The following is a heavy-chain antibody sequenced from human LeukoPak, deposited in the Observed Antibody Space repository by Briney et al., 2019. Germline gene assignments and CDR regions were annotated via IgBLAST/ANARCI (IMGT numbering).Heavy chain of an antibody. CDR2: INPNSGGT. D-gene: IGHD3-10*01. Sequence: GASVKVSCKASGYTFTGYYMHWVRQAPGQGLEWMGWINPNSGGTNYAQKFQGRVTMTRDTSISTAYMELSRLRSDDTAVYYCASCSYYGSGSYWVKPGYFDYWGQGTLVTVSS. V-gene: IGHV1-2*02. CDR3: ASCSYYGSGSYWVKPGYFDY. J-gene: IGHJ4*02. CDR1: GYTFTGYY.